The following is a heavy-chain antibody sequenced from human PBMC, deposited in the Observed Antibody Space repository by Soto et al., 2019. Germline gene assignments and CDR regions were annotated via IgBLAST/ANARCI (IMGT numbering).Heavy chain of an antibody. Sequence: QVQFVESGGGVVQPGKSLRLSCAASGFSFDTYGMHWVRQAPGKGLEWVAVISSHGSNKDYADSVKGRFTISRDDSRNTVFLQMNSLRTEDTALYYSAKDTGWRYSFGWAFDYWGQGTLVTVSS. CDR3: AKDTGWRYSFGWAFDY. CDR2: ISSHGSNK. CDR1: GFSFDTYG. D-gene: IGHD5-18*01. J-gene: IGHJ4*02. V-gene: IGHV3-30*18.